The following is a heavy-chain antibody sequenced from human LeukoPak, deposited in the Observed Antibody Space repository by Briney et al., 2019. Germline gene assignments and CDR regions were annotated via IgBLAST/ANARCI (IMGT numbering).Heavy chain of an antibody. CDR1: GFTFSSYG. V-gene: IGHV3-30*02. J-gene: IGHJ6*02. Sequence: GGSLRLSCAASGFTFSSYGMHWVRQAPGKGLEWVAFIRYDGSNKYYADSVKGRFTISRDNAKNSLYQQMNSLRAEDTAVYYCARGKRPAAMFYYGMDVWGQGTTVTVSS. CDR2: IRYDGSNK. D-gene: IGHD2-2*01. CDR3: ARGKRPAAMFYYGMDV.